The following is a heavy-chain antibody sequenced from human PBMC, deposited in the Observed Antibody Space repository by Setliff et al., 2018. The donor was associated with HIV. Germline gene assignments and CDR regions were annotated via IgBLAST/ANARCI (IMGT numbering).Heavy chain of an antibody. D-gene: IGHD6-13*01. CDR3: MDFAIAGAWDY. CDR2: LKSKTDGGTT. J-gene: IGHJ4*02. V-gene: IGHV3-15*01. Sequence: LRLSCAASGLTLSNTWMSWVRQAPGKGLEWVGRLKSKTDGGTTDYAAPVRGRFTISRDDSENMLYLQMNDLKTEDTAVYYCMDFAIAGAWDYWGQGTLVTVSS. CDR1: GLTLSNTW.